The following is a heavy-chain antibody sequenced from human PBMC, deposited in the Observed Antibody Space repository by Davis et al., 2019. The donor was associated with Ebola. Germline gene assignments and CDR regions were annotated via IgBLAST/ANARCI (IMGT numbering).Heavy chain of an antibody. CDR3: ARAQFPTTSDH. Sequence: AASVKVSCKASGYTFSGYYINWVRQAPGQGLEWMGWINPHNGNTNYAQNVQGRVTMTTDTATSTAYMEVGSLRSDDTAVYFCARAQFPTTSDHWGQGTLVTVSS. CDR1: GYTFSGYY. CDR2: INPHNGNT. D-gene: IGHD1-1*01. J-gene: IGHJ4*02. V-gene: IGHV1-18*04.